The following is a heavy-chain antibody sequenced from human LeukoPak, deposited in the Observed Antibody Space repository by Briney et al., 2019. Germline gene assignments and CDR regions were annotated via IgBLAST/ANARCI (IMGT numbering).Heavy chain of an antibody. J-gene: IGHJ6*03. CDR1: GGSISSYY. Sequence: PSETLSLTCTVSGGSISSYYWSWIRQPAGKGLEWIGRIYTSGSTNYNPSLKSRVTMSVDTSKNQFSLKLSSVTAADTAVYYCARGSGGVVPAVTPDYYMDVWGKGTTVTVSS. V-gene: IGHV4-4*07. CDR3: ARGSGGVVPAVTPDYYMDV. D-gene: IGHD2-2*01. CDR2: IYTSGST.